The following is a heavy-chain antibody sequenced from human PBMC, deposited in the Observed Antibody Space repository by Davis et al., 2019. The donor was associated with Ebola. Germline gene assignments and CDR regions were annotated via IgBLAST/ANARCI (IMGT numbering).Heavy chain of an antibody. CDR2: IYHSGST. Sequence: SETLSLTCALSGGSISSSNWWSWVRQPPGKGLEWTGEIYHSGSTNYNPSLKSRVTISVDTSKNQFSLKLASVTAANTAVYYCARGIAVAVANWFDPWGQGTLVTVSS. CDR1: GGSISSSNW. CDR3: ARGIAVAVANWFDP. D-gene: IGHD6-19*01. J-gene: IGHJ5*02. V-gene: IGHV4-4*02.